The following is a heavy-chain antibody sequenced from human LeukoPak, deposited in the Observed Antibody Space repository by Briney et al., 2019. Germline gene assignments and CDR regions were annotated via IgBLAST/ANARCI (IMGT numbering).Heavy chain of an antibody. Sequence: SETLSLTCTVSGGSISSYYWSWIRQPPGKGLEWIGYIYYSGSTNYNPSLKSRVTISVDTSKNQFSLKLSSVTAADTAVYYCARHMTTGPYDYWGQGTLVTVSS. CDR2: IYYSGST. CDR3: ARHMTTGPYDY. V-gene: IGHV4-59*01. J-gene: IGHJ4*02. D-gene: IGHD4-17*01. CDR1: GGSISSYY.